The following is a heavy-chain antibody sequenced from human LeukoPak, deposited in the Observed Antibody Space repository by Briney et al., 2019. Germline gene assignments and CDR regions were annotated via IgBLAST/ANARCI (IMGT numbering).Heavy chain of an antibody. CDR1: GGTFSSYT. CDR2: IIPIFGTA. CDR3: AGGQAHYYMDV. J-gene: IGHJ6*03. V-gene: IGHV1-69*05. Sequence: ASVKVSCKASGGTFSSYTISWVRQAPGQGPEWMGGIIPIFGTANYAQKFQGRVTITTDESTSTAYMELSSLRSEDTAVYYCAGGQAHYYMDVWGKGTTVTVSS.